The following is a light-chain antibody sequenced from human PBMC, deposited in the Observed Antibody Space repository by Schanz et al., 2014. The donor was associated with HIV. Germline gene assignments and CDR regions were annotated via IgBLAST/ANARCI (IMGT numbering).Light chain of an antibody. CDR1: SSDIGTYNY. J-gene: IGLJ3*02. Sequence: QSALTQPASVSGSPGQSITISCTGTSSDIGTYNYVSWYQQHPGKAPKLMIYYVSNRASGVSNRFSGSKSGNTASLTISGLQAEDEADYYCCSYTSSSTWVFGGGTKLTVL. CDR3: CSYTSSSTWV. V-gene: IGLV2-14*03. CDR2: YVS.